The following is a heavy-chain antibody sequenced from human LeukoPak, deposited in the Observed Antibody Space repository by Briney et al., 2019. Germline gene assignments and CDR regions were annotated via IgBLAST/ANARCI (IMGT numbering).Heavy chain of an antibody. V-gene: IGHV3-74*01. CDR1: GFTFSSYW. CDR3: ARGSIVATIPSDY. D-gene: IGHD5-12*01. CDR2: INSDGSST. J-gene: IGHJ4*02. Sequence: TGGSLRLSCAASGFTFSSYWIHWVRQAPGKGLVWVSRINSDGSSTNYAGSVKGRFTISRDNAKNTLYLQMNSLRAEDTAVYYCARGSIVATIPSDYWGQGTLVTVSS.